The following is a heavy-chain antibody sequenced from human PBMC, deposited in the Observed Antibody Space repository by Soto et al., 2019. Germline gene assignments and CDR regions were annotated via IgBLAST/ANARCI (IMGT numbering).Heavy chain of an antibody. CDR1: GYTFTSYA. CDR2: IDAGTGDT. D-gene: IGHD6-13*01. J-gene: IGHJ4*02. CDR3: ARNRRIGAAGAFDY. Sequence: QVQVVQSGAEVRRPGASVKVSCKAFGYTFTSYAIHWVRQAPGQRLQWMGWIDAGTGDTQYSQSLKGRVSITRDTSASTAYMELSSLRFEDTAVYYCARNRRIGAAGAFDYWGQGTLVTVSS. V-gene: IGHV1-3*01.